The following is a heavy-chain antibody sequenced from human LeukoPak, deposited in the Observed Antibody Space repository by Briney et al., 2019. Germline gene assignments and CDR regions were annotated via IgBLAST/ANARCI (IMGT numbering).Heavy chain of an antibody. Sequence: ASVKVSCKASGYTFTSYAMHWVRQAPGQRLEWMGWINAGNGNTKYSQKFQGRVTITRDTSASPAYMELSSLRSEDTAVYYCAGPADYYGDLTIYYYYGMDVWGQGTTVTVSS. CDR1: GYTFTSYA. CDR3: AGPADYYGDLTIYYYYGMDV. J-gene: IGHJ6*02. CDR2: INAGNGNT. V-gene: IGHV1-3*01. D-gene: IGHD4-17*01.